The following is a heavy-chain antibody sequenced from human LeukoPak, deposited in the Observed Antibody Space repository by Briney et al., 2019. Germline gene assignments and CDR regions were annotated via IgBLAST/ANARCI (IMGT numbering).Heavy chain of an antibody. V-gene: IGHV3-53*01. CDR3: ARVRVTATYDAFDI. Sequence: PGGSLRLSCAASGFTLTTNYMTWVRQAPGKGLEWVSIIYAGGSAYYPDSVKGRFTTSRDNSKNTLYLQMNSLRVEDTAMYYCARVRVTATYDAFDIWGRGTMVTVSS. CDR2: IYAGGSA. CDR1: GFTLTTNY. J-gene: IGHJ3*02. D-gene: IGHD2-21*02.